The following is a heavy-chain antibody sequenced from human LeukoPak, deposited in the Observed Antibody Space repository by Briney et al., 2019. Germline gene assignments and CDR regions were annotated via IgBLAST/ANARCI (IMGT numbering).Heavy chain of an antibody. J-gene: IGHJ4*02. D-gene: IGHD2-2*01. CDR2: ILYDGRNK. Sequence: GGSLRLSCAASGFTFNNYGMHWVRQAPGKGLEWVAVILYDGRNKHYPDSVKGRFTISRDISTDTLWLQMDSLRTEDTAVYYCAKGPLRGTAAAIDYWGQGTLVTVSS. CDR3: AKGPLRGTAAAIDY. CDR1: GFTFNNYG. V-gene: IGHV3-30*18.